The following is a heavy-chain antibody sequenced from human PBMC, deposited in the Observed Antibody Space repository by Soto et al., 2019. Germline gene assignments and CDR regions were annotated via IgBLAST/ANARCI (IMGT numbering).Heavy chain of an antibody. CDR3: ARAGVKNRKVRGVMPDY. V-gene: IGHV4-34*01. Sequence: SETLSLTCAVYGGSFSGYYWSWIRQPPGKGLEWIGEINHSGSTNYNPSLKSRVTISVDTSKNQFSLKLSSVTAADTAVYYCARAGVKNRKVRGVMPDYWGQGTLVTVSS. CDR1: GGSFSGYY. D-gene: IGHD3-10*01. J-gene: IGHJ4*02. CDR2: INHSGST.